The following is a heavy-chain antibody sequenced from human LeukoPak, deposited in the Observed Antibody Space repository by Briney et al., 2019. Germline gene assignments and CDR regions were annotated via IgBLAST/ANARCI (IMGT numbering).Heavy chain of an antibody. CDR3: ARERYSSSSKPDKNYYYYYMDV. J-gene: IGHJ6*03. V-gene: IGHV4-38-2*02. D-gene: IGHD6-13*01. Sequence: SETLSLTCTVSGYSISSGYYWGWIRQPPGKELEWIGSIYHSGSTYYNPSLKSRVTISVDTSKNQFSLKLSSVTAADTAVYYCARERYSSSSKPDKNYYYYYMDVWGKGTTVTVSS. CDR2: IYHSGST. CDR1: GYSISSGYY.